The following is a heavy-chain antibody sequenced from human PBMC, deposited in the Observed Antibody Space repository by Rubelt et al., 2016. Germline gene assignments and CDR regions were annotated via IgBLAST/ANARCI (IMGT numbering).Heavy chain of an antibody. CDR1: GFTFSSYS. CDR3: ATQGYCSSTSCYGAY. J-gene: IGHJ4*02. D-gene: IGHD2-2*01. Sequence: EVQLVESGGGLVQPGGSLRLSCAASGFTFSSYSMNWVRQAPGKGLEWVSYISSSSSTIYYADSVKGRCTIARDNAKNSLYLQMNSLRDEETAVYYCATQGYCSSTSCYGAYWGQGTLVTVSS. V-gene: IGHV3-48*02. CDR2: ISSSSSTI.